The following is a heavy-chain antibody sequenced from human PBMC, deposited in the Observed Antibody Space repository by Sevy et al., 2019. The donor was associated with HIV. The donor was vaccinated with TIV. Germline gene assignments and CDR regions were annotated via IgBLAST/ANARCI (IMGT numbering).Heavy chain of an antibody. V-gene: IGHV3-48*03. J-gene: IGHJ4*02. CDR3: ARDLPPSATTVAHFDY. D-gene: IGHD4-17*01. Sequence: GGSLRLSCVASGFTFSGYEMNWVRQAPGKGLEWVSYISNSGSDIHYSDSLRGRFTISRDNAKNSLFLQMNSLRAEDTAVYYCARDLPPSATTVAHFDYWGQGTLVTVSS. CDR2: ISNSGSDI. CDR1: GFTFSGYE.